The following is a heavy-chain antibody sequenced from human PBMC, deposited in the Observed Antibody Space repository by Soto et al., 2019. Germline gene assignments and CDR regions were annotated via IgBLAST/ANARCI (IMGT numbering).Heavy chain of an antibody. Sequence: GGSLRLSCAASGFTFISYAMSWGRQAPGKGLEWVSAISGSGGSTYYADSVKGRFTISRDNSKNTLYLQMNSLRAEDTAVYYCAKVPLMQLVGDAFDIWGQGTMVTVSS. CDR3: AKVPLMQLVGDAFDI. CDR2: ISGSGGST. D-gene: IGHD6-6*01. V-gene: IGHV3-23*01. CDR1: GFTFISYA. J-gene: IGHJ3*02.